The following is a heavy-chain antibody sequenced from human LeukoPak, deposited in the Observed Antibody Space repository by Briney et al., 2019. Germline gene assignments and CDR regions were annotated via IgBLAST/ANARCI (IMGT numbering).Heavy chain of an antibody. D-gene: IGHD2-8*01. Sequence: SETLSLTCTVSGGSISSSSYYWGWIRQPPGKGLEWIGSIYYSGSTYYNPSLKSRVTISVDTSKNQFSLKLSSVTAADTAVYYCARQPGVAFDIRGQGTMVTVSS. CDR2: IYYSGST. J-gene: IGHJ3*02. CDR3: ARQPGVAFDI. CDR1: GGSISSSSYY. V-gene: IGHV4-39*01.